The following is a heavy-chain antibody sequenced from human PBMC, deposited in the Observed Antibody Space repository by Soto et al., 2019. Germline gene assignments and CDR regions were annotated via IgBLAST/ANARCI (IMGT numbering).Heavy chain of an antibody. D-gene: IGHD3-16*01. CDR2: IIPLFGTT. CDR3: ARRLDDRADEGFDV. Sequence: QVHLVQSGAEVRKPGSSVKVSCKPSGDTFSTYTIYWVRQAPGQGLEWMGRIIPLFGTTKYAQNFQDRVTITAEESTGTTYMELSSLRAEDTAVYYCARRLDDRADEGFDVWGEGTAVTVSA. CDR1: GDTFSTYT. J-gene: IGHJ3*01. V-gene: IGHV1-69*18.